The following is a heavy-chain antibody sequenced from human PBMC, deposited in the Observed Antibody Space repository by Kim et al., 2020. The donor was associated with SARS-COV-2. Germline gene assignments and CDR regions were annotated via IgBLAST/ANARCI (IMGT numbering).Heavy chain of an antibody. J-gene: IGHJ4*02. D-gene: IGHD2-8*02. Sequence: HADSVKGRFTASRDNSKDTLNLQMNSLRVEDTAVYYCSTALTGGGLSNHWGQGTLVSVSS. CDR3: STALTGGGLSNH. V-gene: IGHV3-23*01.